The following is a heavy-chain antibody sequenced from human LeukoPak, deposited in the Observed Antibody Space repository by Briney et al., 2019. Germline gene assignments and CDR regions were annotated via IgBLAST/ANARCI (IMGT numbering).Heavy chain of an antibody. CDR3: ARAES. J-gene: IGHJ5*02. Sequence: GGSLRLSCAASGFTVSDNYMSWVRQAPGKGLEWVANIKQDGSEKYYVDSVKGRFTISRDNAKNSLYLQMNSLRAEDTAVYYCARAESWGQGTLVTVSS. CDR1: GFTVSDNY. V-gene: IGHV3-7*01. CDR2: IKQDGSEK.